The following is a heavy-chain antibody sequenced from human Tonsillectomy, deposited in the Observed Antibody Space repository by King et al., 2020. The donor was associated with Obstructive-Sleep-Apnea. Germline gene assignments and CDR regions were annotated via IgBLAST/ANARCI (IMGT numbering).Heavy chain of an antibody. Sequence: VQLVESGGGLVQPGGSLRLSCAASGFTFSSYWMHWVRQAPGKGLVWVSRINSDGSSTSYADSVKGRFTISRDNAKNTLYLQMNSRRAEDTAVYYCARDHGRSLPVNWFDPWGQGTLVTVSS. J-gene: IGHJ5*02. CDR2: INSDGSST. V-gene: IGHV3-74*01. CDR1: GFTFSSYW. D-gene: IGHD2-15*01. CDR3: ARDHGRSLPVNWFDP.